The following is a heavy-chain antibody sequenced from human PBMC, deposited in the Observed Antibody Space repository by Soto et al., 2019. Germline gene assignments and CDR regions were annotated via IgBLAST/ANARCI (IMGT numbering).Heavy chain of an antibody. CDR3: AKGPTASIVYYFHY. J-gene: IGHJ4*02. Sequence: EMQLLESGGGLVQPGGSLRLSCAASGFTFSNFAMSWVRQAPGKGLEWVSSLSGPGSAHHADSVKGRFTISRDNSKNTLSLQMNNLRVEDTAVYFCAKGPTASIVYYFHYWGQGTLVTVSS. V-gene: IGHV3-23*01. CDR1: GFTFSNFA. D-gene: IGHD3-16*02. CDR2: LSGPGSA.